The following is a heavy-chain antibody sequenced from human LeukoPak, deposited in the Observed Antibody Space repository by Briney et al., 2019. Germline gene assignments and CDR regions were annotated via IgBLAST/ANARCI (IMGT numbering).Heavy chain of an antibody. Sequence: SETLSLTCAVYGGSFSAYYWSWIRQPPGKGLEWIGEINHSGSTNYNPSLKSRVTISVDTSKNQFSLKLSSVTAADTAVYYCAREDDFWSGYYHSRRAFDIWGQGTMVTVSS. CDR3: AREDDFWSGYYHSRRAFDI. CDR2: INHSGST. CDR1: GGSFSAYY. D-gene: IGHD3-3*01. J-gene: IGHJ3*02. V-gene: IGHV4-34*01.